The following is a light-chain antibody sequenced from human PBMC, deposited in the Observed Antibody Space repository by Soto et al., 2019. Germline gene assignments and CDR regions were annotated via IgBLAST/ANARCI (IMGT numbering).Light chain of an antibody. CDR1: QSITSK. CDR3: QQYKNWPIT. J-gene: IGKJ5*01. V-gene: IGKV3-15*01. CDR2: DSS. Sequence: EIVMTQFPGTLSVSPGERATLSCWASQSITSKLAWYQQNPGQAPRLLIYDSSIRATDIPARFSGSGSGTEFTLTISSLQSEDFAVYYCQQYKNWPITFGQGTRLEVK.